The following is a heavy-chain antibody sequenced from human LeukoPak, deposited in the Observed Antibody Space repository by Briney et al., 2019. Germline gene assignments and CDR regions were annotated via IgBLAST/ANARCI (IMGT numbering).Heavy chain of an antibody. CDR2: MYYSGRT. V-gene: IGHV4-59*01. Sequence: PSATLSLTCTGSGGSMSSYYWSWIRQPPGKGLEWIGYMYYSGRTNYNPSLKSRVTISIDTSNNQFSLKLSSVTAADTAMYFCAGQWPTYVDVWGQGTTVTVSS. J-gene: IGHJ6*02. D-gene: IGHD6-19*01. CDR3: AGQWPTYVDV. CDR1: GGSMSSYY.